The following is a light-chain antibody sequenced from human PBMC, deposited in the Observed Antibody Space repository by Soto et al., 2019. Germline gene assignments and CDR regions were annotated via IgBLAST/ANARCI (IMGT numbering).Light chain of an antibody. CDR1: QSISSW. Sequence: DIQMTQSPSTLSASVGDRVTITCRASQSISSWLAWYQQKPGKAPKLLIYKASTLKSGVPSRFSGSGSGTEFTLTISSLQPDDFATYYCQQYKRYSRTFGQGTKVDIK. CDR3: QQYKRYSRT. CDR2: KAS. J-gene: IGKJ1*01. V-gene: IGKV1-5*03.